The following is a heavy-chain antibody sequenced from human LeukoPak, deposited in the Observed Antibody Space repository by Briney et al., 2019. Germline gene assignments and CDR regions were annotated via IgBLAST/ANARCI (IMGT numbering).Heavy chain of an antibody. CDR2: IYTSGST. V-gene: IGHV4-61*02. J-gene: IGHJ4*02. CDR3: ARGITMVRGYYFDY. CDR1: GGSISSGGYY. D-gene: IGHD3-10*01. Sequence: SETLSLTCAVSGGSISSGGYYWSWIRQPAGKGLEWIGRIYTSGSTNYNPSLKSRVTMSVDTSKNQFSLKLSSVTAADTAVYYCARGITMVRGYYFDYWGQGTLVTVSS.